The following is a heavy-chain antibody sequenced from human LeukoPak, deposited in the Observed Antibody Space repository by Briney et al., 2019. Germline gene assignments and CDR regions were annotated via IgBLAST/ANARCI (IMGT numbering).Heavy chain of an antibody. CDR1: GGTFSSYA. V-gene: IGHV1-69*01. J-gene: IGHJ4*02. D-gene: IGHD5-18*01. CDR2: IIPIFGTA. CDR3: ARDLDTVMVETN. Sequence: ASVKVSCKASGGTFSSYAISWVRQAPGQGLEWMGGIIPIFGTANYAQKFQGRVTITADESTSTAYMELSSLRSEDTAVYYCARDLDTVMVETNWGQGTLVTVSS.